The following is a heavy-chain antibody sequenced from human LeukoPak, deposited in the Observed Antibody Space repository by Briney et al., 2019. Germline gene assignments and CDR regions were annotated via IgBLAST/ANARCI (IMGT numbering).Heavy chain of an antibody. D-gene: IGHD3-3*01. CDR1: GGSFSSYY. CDR2: IYTSGST. J-gene: IGHJ5*02. CDR3: ARDYDFWSGYYLGGSWNWFDP. Sequence: SETLSLTCAVYGGSFSSYYWSWIRQPAGKGLEWIGRIYTSGSTNYNPSLKSRVTMSVDTSKNQFSLKLSSVTAADTAVYYCARDYDFWSGYYLGGSWNWFDPWGQGTLVTVSS. V-gene: IGHV4-4*07.